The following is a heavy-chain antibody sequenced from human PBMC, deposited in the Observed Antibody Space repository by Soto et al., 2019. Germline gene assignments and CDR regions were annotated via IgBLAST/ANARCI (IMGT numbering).Heavy chain of an antibody. V-gene: IGHV4-34*01. Sequence: SETLSLTCAVYGGSFSGYYWSWIRQPPGKGLEWIGEINHSGGTNYNPSLKSRVTISVDTSKNQFSLKLSSVTAADTAVYYCARPAYSSSVDYWGQGTLVTVSS. CDR2: INHSGGT. D-gene: IGHD6-6*01. CDR1: GGSFSGYY. CDR3: ARPAYSSSVDY. J-gene: IGHJ4*02.